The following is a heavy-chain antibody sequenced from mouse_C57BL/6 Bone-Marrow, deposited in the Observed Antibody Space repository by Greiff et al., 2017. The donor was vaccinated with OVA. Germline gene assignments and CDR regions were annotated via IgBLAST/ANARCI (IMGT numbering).Heavy chain of an antibody. CDR3: CNYLAWFAY. Sequence: QVQLQQSGAELARPGASVKLSCKASGYTFTSYGISWVKQRTGQGLEWIGEIYPRSGNTYYNEKFKGKATLTADKSSSTAYMELRSLTSEDSAVYFCCNYLAWFAYWGQGTLVTVSA. J-gene: IGHJ3*01. CDR1: GYTFTSYG. D-gene: IGHD2-1*01. CDR2: IYPRSGNT. V-gene: IGHV1-81*01.